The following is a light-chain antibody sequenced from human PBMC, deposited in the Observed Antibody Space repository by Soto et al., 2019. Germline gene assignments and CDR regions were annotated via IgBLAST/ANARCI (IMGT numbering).Light chain of an antibody. V-gene: IGKV1-5*01. CDR3: QKYNSDPWT. CDR1: ESLIGW. J-gene: IGKJ1*01. CDR2: DAS. Sequence: DIHLTQSPSTLSASVGYTFAISCRASESLIGWLAWYQQRPGSAPKLLIYDASSLEGGVPSRLTGDGYGTEFSITIASIQTDDFGTYYCQKYNSDPWTFGQGTKVDIK.